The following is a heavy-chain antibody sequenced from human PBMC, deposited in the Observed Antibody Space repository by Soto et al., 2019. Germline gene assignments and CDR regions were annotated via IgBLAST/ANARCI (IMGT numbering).Heavy chain of an antibody. CDR2: ISNSGDTI. CDR1: GFTFSYYT. V-gene: IGHV3-23*01. CDR3: ADTVPAPTHYVYYDMDV. J-gene: IGHJ6*02. Sequence: EVQLLESGGGLVQPGGSLRLSCVASGFTFSYYTMSWVRQAPGKGLEWVSGISNSGDTIYYADSVKGRFTISRDNFKNTLYLHLNSLRADDTAVYYCADTVPAPTHYVYYDMDVRGQGTTVTFS. D-gene: IGHD2-2*01.